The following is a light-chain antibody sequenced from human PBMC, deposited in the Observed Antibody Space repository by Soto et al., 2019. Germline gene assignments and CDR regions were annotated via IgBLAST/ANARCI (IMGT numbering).Light chain of an antibody. CDR1: SGSVSTSYY. CDR3: VLYMGNSWV. V-gene: IGLV8-61*01. CDR2: TTN. J-gene: IGLJ3*02. Sequence: QAVVTQEPSFSVSPGGTVTLTCGLSSGSVSTSYYPSWYQQTPGQAPRTLIYTTNTRSSGVPDRFSGSILGNKAALTITGAQADDESDYYCVLYMGNSWVFGGGTQLTVL.